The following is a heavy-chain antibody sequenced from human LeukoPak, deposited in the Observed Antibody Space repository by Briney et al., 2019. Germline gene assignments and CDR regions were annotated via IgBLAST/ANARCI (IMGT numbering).Heavy chain of an antibody. D-gene: IGHD6-13*01. CDR3: AKDQYSSSWPTINWFDP. Sequence: PGGSLRLSCAASGFTFDSYSMSWVRQAPGKGLEWVSAISGSGGSTYYADSVKGRFTISRDNSKNTLYLQMNSLRAEDTAVYYCAKDQYSSSWPTINWFDPWGQGTLVTVSS. J-gene: IGHJ5*02. V-gene: IGHV3-23*01. CDR2: ISGSGGST. CDR1: GFTFDSYS.